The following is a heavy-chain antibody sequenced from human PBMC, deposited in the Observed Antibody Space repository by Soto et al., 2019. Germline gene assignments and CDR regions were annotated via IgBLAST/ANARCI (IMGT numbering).Heavy chain of an antibody. CDR3: ARRYCSGGGCYSIGY. V-gene: IGHV5-51*01. Sequence: GESLKISCKGSGYSFTNYWIGWVRQMPGKGLEWMGIIYPGDSDTRYSPSFQGQVTISADKSINTAYLQWSSLKASDTAMYYCARRYCSGGGCYSIGYWGQGTLVTVSS. CDR2: IYPGDSDT. CDR1: GYSFTNYW. J-gene: IGHJ4*02. D-gene: IGHD2-15*01.